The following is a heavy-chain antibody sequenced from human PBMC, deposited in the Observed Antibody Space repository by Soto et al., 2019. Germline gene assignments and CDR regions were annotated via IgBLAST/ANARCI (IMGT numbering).Heavy chain of an antibody. CDR3: ARGSDSAWELLWV. Sequence: SETLSLTCAVSGYSISSGYYWGWIRQPPGKGLEWIGSIYHSGSTYYNPSLKSRVTISVDTSKNQFSLKLSSVTAADTAVYYCARGSDSAWELLWVWGQGTPVTVSS. D-gene: IGHD1-26*01. CDR1: GYSISSGYY. CDR2: IYHSGST. V-gene: IGHV4-38-2*01. J-gene: IGHJ4*02.